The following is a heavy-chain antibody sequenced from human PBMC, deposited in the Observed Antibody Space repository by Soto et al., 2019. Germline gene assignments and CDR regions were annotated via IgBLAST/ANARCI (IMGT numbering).Heavy chain of an antibody. CDR1: GGSISSYY. Sequence: SETLSLTCTVSGGSISSYYWSWIRQPPGKGLEWIGYIYYSGSTNYNPSLKSRVTISVDTSKNQFSLKLSSVTAADTAVYYCARGIPSVAGNFYFDYWGQGTLVTVSS. J-gene: IGHJ4*02. CDR3: ARGIPSVAGNFYFDY. D-gene: IGHD6-19*01. CDR2: IYYSGST. V-gene: IGHV4-59*01.